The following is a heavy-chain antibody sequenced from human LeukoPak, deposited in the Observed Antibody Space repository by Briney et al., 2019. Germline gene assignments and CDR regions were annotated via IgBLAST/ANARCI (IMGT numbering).Heavy chain of an antibody. J-gene: IGHJ6*02. D-gene: IGHD3-22*01. CDR3: ARDHRPDSSGYYVRPYYYGMDV. CDR1: GFTFSSYG. Sequence: GGSLRLSCAASGFTFSSYGMHWVRQAPGKGLEWVAVIWYDGSNKYYADSVKGRFTISRDNSKNTLYLQMNSLRAEDTAVYYCARDHRPDSSGYYVRPYYYGMDVWGQGTTVTVSS. CDR2: IWYDGSNK. V-gene: IGHV3-33*01.